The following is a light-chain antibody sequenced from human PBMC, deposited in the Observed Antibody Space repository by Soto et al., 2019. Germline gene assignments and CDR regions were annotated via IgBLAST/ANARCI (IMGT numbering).Light chain of an antibody. CDR1: QSVLYSSNNKNC. CDR2: WAS. V-gene: IGKV4-1*01. J-gene: IGKJ4*01. Sequence: DIVMTQSPDSLAVSLGERATINCKSSQSVLYSSNNKNCLAWYQQKPGQPPKLLIYWASTRESGVPDRFSASGSGTDFTLTISSLQAEDVAGYDCQHYYSIFLTFGGGTKVESK. CDR3: QHYYSIFLT.